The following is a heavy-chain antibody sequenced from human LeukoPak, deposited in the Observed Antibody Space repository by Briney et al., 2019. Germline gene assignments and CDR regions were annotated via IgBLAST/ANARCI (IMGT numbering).Heavy chain of an antibody. D-gene: IGHD3-22*01. V-gene: IGHV1-69*13. Sequence: ASVKVSCKASGYTFTSYAISWVRQAPGQGLEWMGGIIPIFGTANYAQKFQGRVTITADESTSTAYMELSSLRSEDTAVYYCAAKGSGYYYSFDYWGQGTLVTVSS. CDR2: IIPIFGTA. CDR3: AAKGSGYYYSFDY. J-gene: IGHJ4*02. CDR1: GYTFTSYA.